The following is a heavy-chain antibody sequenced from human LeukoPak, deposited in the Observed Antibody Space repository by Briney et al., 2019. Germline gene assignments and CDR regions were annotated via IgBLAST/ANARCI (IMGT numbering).Heavy chain of an antibody. CDR2: ISSGSSYI. CDR1: GFTFSSYS. D-gene: IGHD5-18*01. J-gene: IGHJ6*03. CDR3: ARGGYSYGYYYYYMDV. Sequence: GGSLRLSCAASGFTFSSYSMNWVRQAPGKGLEWVSSISSGSSYIYYADSVKGRFTISRDNAKNSLYLQMNSLRAEDTAVYYCARGGYSYGYYYYYMDVWGKGTTVTVSS. V-gene: IGHV3-21*01.